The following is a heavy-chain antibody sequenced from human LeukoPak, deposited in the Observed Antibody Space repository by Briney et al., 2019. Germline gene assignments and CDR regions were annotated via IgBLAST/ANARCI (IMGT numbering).Heavy chain of an antibody. D-gene: IGHD3-22*01. CDR1: GGSISSSNW. V-gene: IGHV4-4*02. J-gene: IGHJ3*01. CDR3: ARVLAADSSGYYYNAFDV. Sequence: PSETLSLTCAVSGGSISSSNWWSWVRQPPGKGLEWIGEIYHSGSTNYNPSLKSRVTISVDKSKNQFSLRLTSVTAADAAVYYCARVLAADSSGYYYNAFDVWGQGTMVTVSS. CDR2: IYHSGST.